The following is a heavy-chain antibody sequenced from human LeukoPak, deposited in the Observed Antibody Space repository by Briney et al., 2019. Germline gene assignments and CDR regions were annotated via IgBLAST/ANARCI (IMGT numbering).Heavy chain of an antibody. CDR1: GGSISSYY. Sequence: SETLSLTCTVSGGSISSYYWSWIRQPPGKGLEWIGYIYYSGSTNYNPSLKSRVTISVDTSKNQFSLKLSSVTAADTAVYYCARHDCSGGSCAFGCWGQGTLVTVSS. D-gene: IGHD2-15*01. V-gene: IGHV4-59*08. CDR2: IYYSGST. J-gene: IGHJ4*02. CDR3: ARHDCSGGSCAFGC.